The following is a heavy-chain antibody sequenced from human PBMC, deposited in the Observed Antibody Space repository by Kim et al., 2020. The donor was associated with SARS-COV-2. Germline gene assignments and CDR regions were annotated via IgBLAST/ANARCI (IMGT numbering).Heavy chain of an antibody. V-gene: IGHV3-23*01. J-gene: IGHJ4*02. CDR3: AKGGYCSSTSCYPFDY. Sequence: SVKGRFTISRDNSKNTLYLQMNSLRADDSAVYYCAKGGYCSSTSCYPFDYWGQGTLVTVSS. D-gene: IGHD2-2*01.